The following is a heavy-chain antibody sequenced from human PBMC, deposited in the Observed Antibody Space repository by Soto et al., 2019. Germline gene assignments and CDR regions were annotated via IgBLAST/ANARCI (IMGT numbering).Heavy chain of an antibody. CDR2: ITASSSYM. CDR1: GFTFTSYS. V-gene: IGHV3-21*01. Sequence: GGSLRLSCAASGFTFTSYSMNWVRQAPGKGLEWVSSITASSSYMYYADSVKGRFTISRDNAKNSLYLQMNSLRAEDTAVYYCAKDPNYDFWSGYSGTEWFDPWGQGTLVTVSS. J-gene: IGHJ5*02. CDR3: AKDPNYDFWSGYSGTEWFDP. D-gene: IGHD3-3*01.